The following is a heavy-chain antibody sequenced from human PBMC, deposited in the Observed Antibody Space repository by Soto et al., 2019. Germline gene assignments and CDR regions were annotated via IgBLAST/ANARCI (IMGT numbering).Heavy chain of an antibody. CDR1: GASVSNYY. Sequence: SETLSLTCTVSGASVSNYYWNWVRQPPGKGLEWIGYIHYTGDSKYNPSLKSRVTMSVDTSKNQFSLKMTSVTAADTAVYYCARWGHPAVKAYDIWGQGAMVTVSS. CDR3: ARWGHPAVKAYDI. D-gene: IGHD2-21*01. V-gene: IGHV4-59*02. CDR2: IHYTGDS. J-gene: IGHJ3*02.